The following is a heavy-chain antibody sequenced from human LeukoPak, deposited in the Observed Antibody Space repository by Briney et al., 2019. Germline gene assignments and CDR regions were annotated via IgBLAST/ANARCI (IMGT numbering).Heavy chain of an antibody. CDR2: SSSSSSYI. Sequence: GGSLRLSCAASGFTFSSYSMNWVRQAPGKGLEWVSSSSSSSSYIYYADSVKGRFTISRDNAKNSLYLQMNSLRAEDTAVYYCARARAVAGTPKYWGQGTLVTVSS. D-gene: IGHD6-19*01. V-gene: IGHV3-21*01. CDR1: GFTFSSYS. J-gene: IGHJ4*02. CDR3: ARARAVAGTPKY.